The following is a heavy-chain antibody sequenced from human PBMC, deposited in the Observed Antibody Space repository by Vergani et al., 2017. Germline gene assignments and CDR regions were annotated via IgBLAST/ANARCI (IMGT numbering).Heavy chain of an antibody. CDR2: IIPILGIA. V-gene: IGHV1-69*08. CDR1: GGTFSRYT. CDR3: ARDQSITMVRGVVDGMDV. Sequence: QVQLVQSGAEVKKPGSSVKVSCKASGGTFSRYTISWVRQAPGQGLEWMGRIIPILGIANYAQKFQGRVTITADKSTSTAYMELSSLRSEDTAVYYCARDQSITMVRGVVDGMDVWGQGTTVTVSS. J-gene: IGHJ6*02. D-gene: IGHD3-10*01.